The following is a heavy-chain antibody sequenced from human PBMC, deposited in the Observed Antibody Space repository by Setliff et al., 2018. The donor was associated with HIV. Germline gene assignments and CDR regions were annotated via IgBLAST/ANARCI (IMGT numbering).Heavy chain of an antibody. CDR2: IDPSGEST. J-gene: IGHJ4*02. CDR1: GYTFINYY. D-gene: IGHD3-10*01. CDR3: SRPGYYGSGRDY. Sequence: ASVKVSCKASGYTFINYYIHWVRQAPGQGLEWMAIIDPSGESTSYAQKFQSRVTMTMDTSTNTVYMELSSLKTEDTAVYYCSRPGYYGSGRDYWGQGTLVTVSS. V-gene: IGHV1-46*03.